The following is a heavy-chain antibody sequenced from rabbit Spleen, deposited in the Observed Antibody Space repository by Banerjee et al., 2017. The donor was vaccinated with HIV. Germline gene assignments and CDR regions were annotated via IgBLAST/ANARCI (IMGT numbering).Heavy chain of an antibody. CDR3: ARVGGVGVYGYATL. J-gene: IGHJ4*01. CDR2: IYAGTYDST. D-gene: IGHD6-1*01. V-gene: IGHV1S45*01. Sequence: QEQLEESGGGLVKPEGSLTLTCTASGFSFSSNYYMCWVRQAPGKGLEWIACIYAGTYDSTYYASWVNGRFTVSSHNAQNTLYLQVKSLTAADTATYFCARVGGVGVYGYATLWGPGTLVTVS. CDR1: GFSFSSNYY.